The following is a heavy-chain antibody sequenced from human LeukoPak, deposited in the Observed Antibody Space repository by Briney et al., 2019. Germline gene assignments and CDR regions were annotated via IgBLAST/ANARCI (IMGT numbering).Heavy chain of an antibody. Sequence: PGGSLRLSCSASGFTFSRYAMHWVRQAPGKGLEYVSVISSNGGSTYYADSVKGRFTISRDNSKNTLYLQMSSLRTEDTAVYYCVKDGSGSYYTYYFDYWGQGTLVTVSS. CDR3: VKDGSGSYYTYYFDY. V-gene: IGHV3-64D*06. CDR1: GFTFSRYA. CDR2: ISSNGGST. D-gene: IGHD3-10*01. J-gene: IGHJ4*02.